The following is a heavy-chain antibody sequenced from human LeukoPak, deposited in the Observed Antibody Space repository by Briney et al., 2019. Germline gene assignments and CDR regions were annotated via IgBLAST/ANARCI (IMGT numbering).Heavy chain of an antibody. Sequence: TGGSLRLSCAASGFTFSFYATSWVRQAPGKGLEWVAAISGSGGTTYYADSVKGRFTISRDNSKNTLYLQMNSLRAEDTAVFYCAKDRGYCSSTTCFYDYWGQGTLVTVSS. CDR1: GFTFSFYA. D-gene: IGHD2-2*01. CDR2: ISGSGGTT. V-gene: IGHV3-23*01. CDR3: AKDRGYCSSTTCFYDY. J-gene: IGHJ4*02.